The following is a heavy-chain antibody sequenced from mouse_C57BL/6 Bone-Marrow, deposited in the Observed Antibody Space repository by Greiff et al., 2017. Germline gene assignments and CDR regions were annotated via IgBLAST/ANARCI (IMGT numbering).Heavy chain of an antibody. J-gene: IGHJ3*01. CDR2: IYPGDGDT. V-gene: IGHV1-82*01. Sequence: VQLQQSGPELVKPGASVKISCKASGYAFSSSWMNWVKQRPGKGLEWIGRIYPGDGDTNYNGKFKGKATLTADKSSSTAYMQLSSLTSEDSAVYFCARSQLRLLAWCAYWGQGTLVTVSA. CDR1: GYAFSSSW. CDR3: ARSQLRLLAWCAY. D-gene: IGHD3-2*02.